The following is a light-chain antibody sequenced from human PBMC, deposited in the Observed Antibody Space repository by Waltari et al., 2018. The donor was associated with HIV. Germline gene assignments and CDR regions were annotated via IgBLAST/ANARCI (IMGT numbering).Light chain of an antibody. Sequence: QSVLTQPPSASGTPGQSVTISCSGSTSNIGLNTVNWYQHIPGTAPKLLIYGNDQRSSGSPDRFSRSKSGTSASLAISGLQSEDEADDYCAAWEYSLNGLYGFGTGTKVTVV. CDR3: AAWEYSLNGLYG. V-gene: IGLV1-44*01. CDR1: TSNIGLNT. CDR2: GND. J-gene: IGLJ1*01.